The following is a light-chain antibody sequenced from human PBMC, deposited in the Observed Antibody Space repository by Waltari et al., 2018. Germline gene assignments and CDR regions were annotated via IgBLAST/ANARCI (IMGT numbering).Light chain of an antibody. Sequence: QSVLTQPPSASGTPGQRVTISCSGSPSNIGANLVYWYQQLPGTAPKLLIYSDNQRPSGVPDRFSDSKSGTSASLAISGLRSEDEADYYCAAWDDRVRGRVFGGGTKLTVL. CDR1: PSNIGANL. CDR3: AAWDDRVRGRV. V-gene: IGLV1-47*02. CDR2: SDN. J-gene: IGLJ3*02.